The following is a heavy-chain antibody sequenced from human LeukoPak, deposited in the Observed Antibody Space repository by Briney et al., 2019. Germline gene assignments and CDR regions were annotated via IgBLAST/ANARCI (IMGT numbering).Heavy chain of an antibody. J-gene: IGHJ6*04. Sequence: GGSLRLSCAASGFIFSNYWMNWVRQAPGKGLEWVSYISSSGSTIYYADSVKGRFTISRDNAKNSLYLQMNSLRAEDTAVYYCAELGITMIGGVWGKGTTVTISS. D-gene: IGHD3-10*02. CDR3: AELGITMIGGV. V-gene: IGHV3-48*03. CDR1: GFIFSNYW. CDR2: ISSSGSTI.